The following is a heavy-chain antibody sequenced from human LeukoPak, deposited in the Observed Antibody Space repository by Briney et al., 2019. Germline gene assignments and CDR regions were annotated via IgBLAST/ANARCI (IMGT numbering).Heavy chain of an antibody. Sequence: SETLSLTCTVSGGSIRSYFWSWIRQPPGKGLEWIGYIYYSGSTNYNPSLKSRVTISVDTSKNQFSLKLSSVTAADTAVYYCARHPDSGYDYWNYWGQGTLVTVSS. V-gene: IGHV4-59*08. J-gene: IGHJ4*02. CDR2: IYYSGST. D-gene: IGHD5-12*01. CDR3: ARHPDSGYDYWNY. CDR1: GGSIRSYF.